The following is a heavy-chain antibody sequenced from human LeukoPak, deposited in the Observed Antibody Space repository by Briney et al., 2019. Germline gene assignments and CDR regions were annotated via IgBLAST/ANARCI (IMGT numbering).Heavy chain of an antibody. CDR2: IYHSGST. J-gene: IGHJ6*03. CDR1: GYSISSGYY. D-gene: IGHD4-11*01. CDR3: ARGRVSSSTWYSTYYYYFYMDV. Sequence: SETLSLTCTVSGYSISSGYYWGWIRQPPGKGLEWIGSIYHSGSTYYNPSLKSRVTISVDTSKNLFSLRLRSVTAADTAVYFCARGRVSSSTWYSTYYYYFYMDVWGKGTTVTVSS. V-gene: IGHV4-38-2*02.